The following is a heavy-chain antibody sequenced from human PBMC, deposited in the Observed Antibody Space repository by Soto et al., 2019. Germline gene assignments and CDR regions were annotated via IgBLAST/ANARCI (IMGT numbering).Heavy chain of an antibody. Sequence: ASVKVSCKTSGYNFTNFDINWVRQAPGRGLVWMGWMNPSSGETGSAQNFQGRVTMTRDISTRTFFMHLTSLRSEDTAIYCCARLDEYCNDFKCYSNFDYWGRGTQVTVSS. V-gene: IGHV1-8*01. D-gene: IGHD3-22*01. J-gene: IGHJ4*01. CDR3: ARLDEYCNDFKCYSNFDY. CDR2: MNPSSGET. CDR1: GYNFTNFD.